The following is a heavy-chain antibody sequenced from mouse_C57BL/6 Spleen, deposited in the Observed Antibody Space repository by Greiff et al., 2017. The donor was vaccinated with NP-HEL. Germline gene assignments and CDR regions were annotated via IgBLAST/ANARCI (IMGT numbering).Heavy chain of an antibody. D-gene: IGHD2-4*01. CDR2: ISSVGSYT. Sequence: EVKLVESGGDLVKPGGSLKLSCAASGFTFSSYGMSWVRQTPDKRLEWVATISSVGSYTYYPDSVKGRFTISRDNAKNTLYLQMSSLKSEDTAMYCCARSTRYDYDEGAYAMDYWGQGTSVTVSS. CDR3: ARSTRYDYDEGAYAMDY. J-gene: IGHJ4*01. V-gene: IGHV5-6*01. CDR1: GFTFSSYG.